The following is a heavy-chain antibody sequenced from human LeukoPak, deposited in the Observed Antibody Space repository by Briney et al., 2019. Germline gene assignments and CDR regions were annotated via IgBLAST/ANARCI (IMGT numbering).Heavy chain of an antibody. CDR2: VSGNNGNT. J-gene: IGHJ4*02. V-gene: IGHV1-18*04. CDR1: GYTFTNYG. CDR3: ARGHLLSLDY. Sequence: ASVKVSCKASGYTFTNYGMTWVRQAPGQGLEWMGWVSGNNGNTKYAQTLQGRVTMTTDTSTNTAYMELRSLRSDDTAVYYCARGHLLSLDYWGQGTLVTVSS.